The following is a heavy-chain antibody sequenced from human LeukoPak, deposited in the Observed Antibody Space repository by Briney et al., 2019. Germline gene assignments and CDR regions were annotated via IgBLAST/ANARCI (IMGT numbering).Heavy chain of an antibody. Sequence: EASVKVSCKASGYTFTSYYMHWVRRAPGQGLEWMGWINPNSGGTNYAQKFQGRVTMTRDTSISTAYMELSRLRSDDTAVYYCASGVGLRYFDWVDWGQGTLVTVSS. J-gene: IGHJ4*02. V-gene: IGHV1-2*02. CDR3: ASGVGLRYFDWVD. CDR1: GYTFTSYY. D-gene: IGHD3-9*01. CDR2: INPNSGGT.